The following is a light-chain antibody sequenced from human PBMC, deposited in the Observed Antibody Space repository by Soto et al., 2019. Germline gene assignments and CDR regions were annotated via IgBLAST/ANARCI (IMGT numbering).Light chain of an antibody. V-gene: IGKV3-15*01. CDR3: QQYKNWPAT. CDR2: GAS. J-gene: IGKJ1*01. CDR1: QSVNSGY. Sequence: EIVLTQSPGILSLSPGARATLSCRASQSVNSGYLAWYQQKPGQAPRLLIYGASTRATGIPARFSGSGSGTEFTLTISSLQSEDFAVYFCQQYKNWPATFGQGTKVDIK.